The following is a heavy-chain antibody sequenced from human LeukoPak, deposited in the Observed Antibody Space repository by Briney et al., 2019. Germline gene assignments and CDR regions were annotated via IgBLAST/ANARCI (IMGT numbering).Heavy chain of an antibody. Sequence: SVKVSCKASGGTFSSYAISWVRQAPGQGLEWMGGIIPIFGTANYAQKFQGRVTITADESTSTAYMELSSLRSEDTAVYYCARRRNWVNYYDSSGYYYVFDYWGQGTLVTVSS. CDR3: ARRRNWVNYYDSSGYYYVFDY. J-gene: IGHJ4*02. D-gene: IGHD3-22*01. V-gene: IGHV1-69*13. CDR1: GGTFSSYA. CDR2: IIPIFGTA.